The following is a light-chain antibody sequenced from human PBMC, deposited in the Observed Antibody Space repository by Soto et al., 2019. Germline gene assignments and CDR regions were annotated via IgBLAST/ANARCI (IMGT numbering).Light chain of an antibody. CDR1: QSVSSN. V-gene: IGKV3-15*01. CDR2: GAS. Sequence: VMTQSPATLSASPGERATLSCRASQSVSSNLAWYQQRPGQAPRLLIYGASTRATGIPARFSGSGSGTEFTLTISSLQSEDFAVYYCQQYNNWPRTFGQGTKVDIK. J-gene: IGKJ1*01. CDR3: QQYNNWPRT.